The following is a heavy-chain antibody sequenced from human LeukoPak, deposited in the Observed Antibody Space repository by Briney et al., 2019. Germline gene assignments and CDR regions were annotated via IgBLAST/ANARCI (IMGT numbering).Heavy chain of an antibody. J-gene: IGHJ4*02. CDR3: AKKGQGEDYGKPG. D-gene: IGHD4-17*01. CDR2: ISGSGGST. Sequence: GRSLRLSCAASGFTFRSYAMSWVRQAPGKGLEWVSAISGSGGSTYYADSVKGRFTISRDNSKNTLSLQMNNLRPDDTAVYYCAKKGQGEDYGKPGWGQGTLATVSS. CDR1: GFTFRSYA. V-gene: IGHV3-23*01.